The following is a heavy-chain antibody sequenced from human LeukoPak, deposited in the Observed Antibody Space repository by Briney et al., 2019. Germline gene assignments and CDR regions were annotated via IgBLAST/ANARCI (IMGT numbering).Heavy chain of an antibody. Sequence: PGRSLRLSCAASGFTFSTYGMHWVRQAPGKGLGWVALIWYDGSHKYYADSVKGRFTISRDNSKNTLYLQMNSLRAEDTAVYYCARVKTSGWLDAFDIWGQGTMVTVSS. CDR2: IWYDGSHK. J-gene: IGHJ3*02. CDR1: GFTFSTYG. D-gene: IGHD6-19*01. CDR3: ARVKTSGWLDAFDI. V-gene: IGHV3-33*01.